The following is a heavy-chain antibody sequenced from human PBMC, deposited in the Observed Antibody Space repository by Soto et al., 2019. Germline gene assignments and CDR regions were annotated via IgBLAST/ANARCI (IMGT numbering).Heavy chain of an antibody. V-gene: IGHV3-33*01. Sequence: WWSLRLSCSASGFTFSSYGMHWGRQAPGKGLEWVAVIWYDGINKYYADSVKGRFIISRDNSKNTLYLQMNSLRAEDTAVYYCARELGYCSSTSCYKGYYGMDVWGPGTTVTVSS. CDR2: IWYDGINK. CDR1: GFTFSSYG. J-gene: IGHJ6*02. CDR3: ARELGYCSSTSCYKGYYGMDV. D-gene: IGHD2-2*02.